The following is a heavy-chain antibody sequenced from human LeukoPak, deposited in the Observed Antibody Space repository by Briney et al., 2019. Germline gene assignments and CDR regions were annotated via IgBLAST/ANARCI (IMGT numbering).Heavy chain of an antibody. CDR1: GFTFSSYW. Sequence: GGSLRLSCAASGFTFSSYWMSWVRQAPGKGLEWVANIRQDGSEKYYVDSVKGRFTISRDNAKNSLYLQMNSLRAEDTAVYYCASDRRFGEPNYYYYGMDVWGQGTTVTVSS. D-gene: IGHD3-10*01. V-gene: IGHV3-7*01. J-gene: IGHJ6*02. CDR2: IRQDGSEK. CDR3: ASDRRFGEPNYYYYGMDV.